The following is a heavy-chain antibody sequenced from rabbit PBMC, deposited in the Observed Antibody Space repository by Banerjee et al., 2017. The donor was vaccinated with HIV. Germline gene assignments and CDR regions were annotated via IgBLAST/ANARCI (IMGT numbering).Heavy chain of an antibody. CDR3: ARDGAGGSYFAL. D-gene: IGHD8-1*01. CDR2: IDPVVSIT. CDR1: GFTLSSSY. Sequence: QLKESGGGLVQPGGFLKLSCKASGFTLSSSYMNWVRQAPGKGLEWIGYIDPVVSITYDASWVNGRFSITRENAKNTVFLEMTRLTSAGTATYFCARDGAGGSYFALWGPGTLVTVS. V-gene: IGHV1S7*01. J-gene: IGHJ4*01.